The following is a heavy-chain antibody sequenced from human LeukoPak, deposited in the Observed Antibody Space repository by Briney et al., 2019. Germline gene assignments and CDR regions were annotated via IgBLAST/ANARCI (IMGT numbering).Heavy chain of an antibody. Sequence: TLSLTCTVSGGSISSGGYYWSWIRQHPGKGLEWIGYIYYSGSTYYNPSLKSRVTISVDTSKNQFSLKLSSVTAADTAVYYCATSMGGETYYYDSSGYSHWGQGTLVTVSS. V-gene: IGHV4-31*03. J-gene: IGHJ4*02. D-gene: IGHD3-22*01. CDR1: GGSISSGGYY. CDR3: ATSMGGETYYYDSSGYSH. CDR2: IYYSGST.